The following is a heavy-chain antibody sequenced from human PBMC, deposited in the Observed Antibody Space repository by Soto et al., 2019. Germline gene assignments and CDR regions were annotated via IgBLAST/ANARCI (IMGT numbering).Heavy chain of an antibody. J-gene: IGHJ1*01. V-gene: IGHV1-69*13. Sequence: ASVKVSCKASGGTFSSYAISWVRQAPGQGLEWMGGIIPIFGTANYAQKFQGRVTITADESTSTAYMELSSLRSEDTAVYCCARDIVGADPVSEYFQHWGQGTLVTVYS. CDR2: IIPIFGTA. D-gene: IGHD1-26*01. CDR3: ARDIVGADPVSEYFQH. CDR1: GGTFSSYA.